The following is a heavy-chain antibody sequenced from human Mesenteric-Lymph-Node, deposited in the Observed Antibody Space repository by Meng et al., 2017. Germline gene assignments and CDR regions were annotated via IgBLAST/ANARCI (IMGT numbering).Heavy chain of an antibody. Sequence: QVQLVKSGSELKKPGASVRVSCKASGDTFTRYSTNWFRQAPGQGLEWMGWINTNTGNPTSAQGFTGRFLFSLDTSVSTAYLHILNLKAEDTAMYYCARDDAYGSLDYWGQGTLVTVSS. CDR3: ARDDAYGSLDY. J-gene: IGHJ4*02. D-gene: IGHD3-10*01. CDR1: GDTFTRYS. V-gene: IGHV7-4-1*01. CDR2: INTNTGNP.